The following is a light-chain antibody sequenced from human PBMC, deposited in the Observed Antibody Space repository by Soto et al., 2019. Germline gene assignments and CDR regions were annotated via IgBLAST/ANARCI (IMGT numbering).Light chain of an antibody. CDR1: SSNIGAGYD. CDR3: AAWDDSLIGWV. CDR2: ANN. J-gene: IGLJ3*02. V-gene: IGLV1-40*01. Sequence: QSVLTQPPSVSGAPGQRVTISCTGSSSNIGAGYDVHWYQHRPGTAPKLLIYANNQRPSGVPDRFSGSKSGTSASLAISGLQSEDEADYYCAAWDDSLIGWVFGGGTKLTVL.